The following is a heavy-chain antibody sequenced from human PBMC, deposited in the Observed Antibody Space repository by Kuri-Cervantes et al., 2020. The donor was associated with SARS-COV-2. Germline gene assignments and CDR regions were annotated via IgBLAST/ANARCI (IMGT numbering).Heavy chain of an antibody. CDR2: IYYSGST. CDR3: ARDTYRAGRGWSDFSPPDAFDI. Sequence: SETLSLTCTVSGGSISSYYWSWIRQPPGKGLEWIGYIYYSGSTNYNPSLKSRVTISVDTSKNQFSLKLSSVTAADTAVYYCARDTYRAGRGWSDFSPPDAFDIWGQGTMVTVSS. J-gene: IGHJ3*02. D-gene: IGHD6-19*01. CDR1: GGSISSYY. V-gene: IGHV4-59*12.